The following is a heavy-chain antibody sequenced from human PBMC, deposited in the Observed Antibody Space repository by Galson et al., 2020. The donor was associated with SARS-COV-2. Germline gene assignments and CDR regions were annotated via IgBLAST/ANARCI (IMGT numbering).Heavy chain of an antibody. Sequence: QASETLSLTCTASGFTFSSYAMSWVRQAPGTGLEWVSAISGSGGSTYYADSAKGRFTISTDNSKNTLYLQMTSLRAEDTAVYYCATERVTLTYYYGSGSYYSWFDPWGQGTLVTVSS. V-gene: IGHV3-23*01. J-gene: IGHJ5*02. CDR3: ATERVTLTYYYGSGSYYSWFDP. D-gene: IGHD3-10*01. CDR2: ISGSGGST. CDR1: GFTFSSYA.